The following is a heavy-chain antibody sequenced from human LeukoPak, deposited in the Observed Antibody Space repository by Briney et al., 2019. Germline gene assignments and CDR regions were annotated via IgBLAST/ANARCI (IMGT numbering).Heavy chain of an antibody. D-gene: IGHD4-23*01. J-gene: IGHJ2*01. CDR3: ARDLHGGNSFTSDWYFDL. CDR2: IYHSGST. CDR1: GGSISISNSNW. Sequence: SGTLSLTCAVSGGSISISNSNWWSWVRQPPGKGLEWIGEIYHSGSTNYNPSLKSRVTISVDKSKNQFSLKLSPVTAADTAVYYCARDLHGGNSFTSDWYFDLWGRGTLVTVSS. V-gene: IGHV4-4*02.